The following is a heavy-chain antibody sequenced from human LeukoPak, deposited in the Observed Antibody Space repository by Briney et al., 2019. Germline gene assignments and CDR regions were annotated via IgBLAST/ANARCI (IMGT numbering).Heavy chain of an antibody. CDR1: GGSFSGYY. V-gene: IGHV4-34*01. D-gene: IGHD4-17*01. CDR3: ATTVTTGVDY. CDR2: INHSGST. J-gene: IGHJ4*02. Sequence: SETPSLTCAVYGGSFSGYYWSWIRQPPGKGLEWIGEINHSGSTNYNPSLKSRVTISVDTSKNQFSLKLSSVTAADTAVYYCATTVTTGVDYWGQGTLVTVSS.